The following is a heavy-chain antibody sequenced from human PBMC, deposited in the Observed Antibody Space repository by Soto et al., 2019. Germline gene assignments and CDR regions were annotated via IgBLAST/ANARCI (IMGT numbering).Heavy chain of an antibody. Sequence: GQSLTISCKGSGYSFTSYWVSWVRQMPGKGLEWMGRIDPSDSYTNYSPSFQGHVTISADKSISTAYLQWSSLKASDTAMYYCASVLGRGPYYYGLGIWGQGTTVTVSS. CDR2: IDPSDSYT. CDR3: ASVLGRGPYYYGLGI. J-gene: IGHJ6*02. D-gene: IGHD3-10*01. CDR1: GYSFTSYW. V-gene: IGHV5-10-1*01.